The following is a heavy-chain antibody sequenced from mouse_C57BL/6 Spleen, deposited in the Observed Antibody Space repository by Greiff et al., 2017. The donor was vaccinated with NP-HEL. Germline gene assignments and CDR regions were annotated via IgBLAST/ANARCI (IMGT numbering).Heavy chain of an antibody. D-gene: IGHD2-3*01. Sequence: DVMLVESGGGLVKPGGSLKLSCAASGFTFSSYAMSWVRQTPEKRLEWVATISDGGSYTYYPDNVKGRFTISRENAKNNLYLQMSHLKSEDTAMYYCASMMGFDYWGQGTTLTVSS. CDR2: ISDGGSYT. V-gene: IGHV5-4*03. CDR3: ASMMGFDY. CDR1: GFTFSSYA. J-gene: IGHJ2*01.